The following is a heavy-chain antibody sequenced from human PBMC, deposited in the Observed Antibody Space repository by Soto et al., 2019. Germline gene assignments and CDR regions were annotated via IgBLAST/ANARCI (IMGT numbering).Heavy chain of an antibody. CDR2: ISSSSSYI. Sequence: PGGSLRLSCAASGFTFSSYSMNWVRQAPGKGLEWVSSISSSSSYIYYADSVKGRFTISRDNAKNSLYLQMNSLRAEDTAVYYCARDHGDYNYYYRMDVWGQGTTVTVSS. V-gene: IGHV3-21*01. CDR1: GFTFSSYS. CDR3: ARDHGDYNYYYRMDV. J-gene: IGHJ6*02. D-gene: IGHD4-17*01.